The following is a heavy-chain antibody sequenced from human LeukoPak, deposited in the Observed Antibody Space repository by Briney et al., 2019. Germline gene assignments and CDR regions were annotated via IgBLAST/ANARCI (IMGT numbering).Heavy chain of an antibody. V-gene: IGHV1-18*01. J-gene: IGHJ4*02. CDR2: ISAYNGNT. Sequence: ASVKVSCKASGYTFTSYGISWVRQAPGQGLEWMGWISAYNGNTNYAQKLQGRVTMTTDTSTSTAYMELRSLRSDDTAVYYCALSPTGYYCDSSGCYDYWGQGTLVTVSS. CDR3: ALSPTGYYCDSSGCYDY. D-gene: IGHD3-22*01. CDR1: GYTFTSYG.